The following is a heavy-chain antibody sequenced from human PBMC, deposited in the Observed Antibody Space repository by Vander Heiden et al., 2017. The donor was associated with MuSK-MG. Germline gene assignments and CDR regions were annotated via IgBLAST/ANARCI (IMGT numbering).Heavy chain of an antibody. CDR3: ARGGYVDTAMEPGY. J-gene: IGHJ4*02. Sequence: QVQLVESGGGVVQPGRSLRLSCAASGLTFSSYGMHWVRQAPGKGLEWVAVIWYDGSNKYYADSVKGRFTISRDNSKNTLYLQMNSLRAEDTAVYYCARGGYVDTAMEPGYWGQGTLVTVSS. CDR1: GLTFSSYG. V-gene: IGHV3-33*01. D-gene: IGHD5-18*01. CDR2: IWYDGSNK.